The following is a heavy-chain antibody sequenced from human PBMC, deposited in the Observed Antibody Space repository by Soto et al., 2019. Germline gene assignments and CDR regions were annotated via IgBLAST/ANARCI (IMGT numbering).Heavy chain of an antibody. J-gene: IGHJ6*02. Sequence: GESLKIPCKGAWFSFTSYCIGWVRQMPGKGLEWMGIIYPGDSETKYSPSFEGQVTISADKSTNTAYLQWSSLKASDTAMYYCARPPLPGIVVPGGYNYHDGLDVWGQGTPVTVSS. V-gene: IGHV5-51*01. CDR1: WFSFTSYC. D-gene: IGHD6-19*01. CDR2: IYPGDSET. CDR3: ARPPLPGIVVPGGYNYHDGLDV.